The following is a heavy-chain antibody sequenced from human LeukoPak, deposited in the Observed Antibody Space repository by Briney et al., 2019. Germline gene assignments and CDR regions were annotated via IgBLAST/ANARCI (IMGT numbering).Heavy chain of an antibody. J-gene: IGHJ4*02. CDR2: GSYTGST. Sequence: SETLSLTCTVSGDSISSSTYYWGWIRQPPGKGLEWIGSGSYTGSTYYNPSLKGRVIISIGTSKNQFSLKLSSVTAADTAVYYCARHIDASAYSSLEFWGQGALVTVSS. V-gene: IGHV4-39*01. CDR1: GDSISSSTYY. CDR3: ARHIDASAYSSLEF. D-gene: IGHD3-22*01.